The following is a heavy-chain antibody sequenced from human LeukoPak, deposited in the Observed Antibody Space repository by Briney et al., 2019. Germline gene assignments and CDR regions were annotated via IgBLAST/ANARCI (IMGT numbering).Heavy chain of an antibody. V-gene: IGHV1-46*01. CDR3: ARRGFGEVSATFYYYMDV. D-gene: IGHD3-10*01. CDR1: GYTFTAYS. J-gene: IGHJ6*03. CDR2: INPSGGST. Sequence: ASVKVSCKASGYTFTAYSMYWVRQAPGQGLQWMGIINPSGGSTTYAQKFQGRVTMTRDMSTSTVYMELSSLRSEDTAVCYCARRGFGEVSATFYYYMDVWGKGTTVTVSS.